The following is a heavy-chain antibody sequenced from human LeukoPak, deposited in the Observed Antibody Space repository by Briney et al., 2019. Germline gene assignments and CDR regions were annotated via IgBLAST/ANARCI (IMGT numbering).Heavy chain of an antibody. D-gene: IGHD3-9*01. CDR3: ARVLTGYCNGGVFDY. V-gene: IGHV3-30*01. CDR1: GFTFSSYA. Sequence: GGSLRLSCAASGFTFSSYAMHWVRQAPGKGLEWVAVISYDGSNKYYADAVKGRFTIYRDNSKNTLYLQMNSLRAEETAGYYCARVLTGYCNGGVFDYWGQGTLVTVSS. J-gene: IGHJ4*02. CDR2: ISYDGSNK.